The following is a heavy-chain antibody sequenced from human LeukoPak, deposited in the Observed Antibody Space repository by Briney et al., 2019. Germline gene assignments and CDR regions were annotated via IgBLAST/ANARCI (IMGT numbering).Heavy chain of an antibody. V-gene: IGHV4-31*03. Sequence: PSQTLSLTCTVSGGSISSGGYYWSWIRQHPGKGLEWIGYIYYSGSTYYNPSLKSRVTISVDTSKNQFSLKLSSVTAADTAVYYCARNYYDSSDYFELHYFDYWGQGTLVTVSS. CDR2: IYYSGST. CDR3: ARNYYDSSDYFELHYFDY. J-gene: IGHJ4*02. D-gene: IGHD3-22*01. CDR1: GGSISSGGYY.